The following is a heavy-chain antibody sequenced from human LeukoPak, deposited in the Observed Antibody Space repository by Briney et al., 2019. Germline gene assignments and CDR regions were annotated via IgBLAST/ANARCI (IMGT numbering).Heavy chain of an antibody. CDR2: INHSGST. D-gene: IGHD2-2*01. J-gene: IGHJ2*01. CDR1: GGSFSGYY. Sequence: PSETLSLTCAVYGGSFSGYYWSWIRQPPGKGLEWIGEINHSGSTNYNPSLKSRVTISVDTSKNQFSLKLSSVTAADTAVYYCARGRVVPAAIKNWYLDLWGRGTLVTVSS. CDR3: ARGRVVPAAIKNWYLDL. V-gene: IGHV4-34*01.